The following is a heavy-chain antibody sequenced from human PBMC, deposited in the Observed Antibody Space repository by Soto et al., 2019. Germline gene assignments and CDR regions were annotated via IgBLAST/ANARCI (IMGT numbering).Heavy chain of an antibody. V-gene: IGHV1-69*13. D-gene: IGHD6-13*01. CDR1: GGTFSSYA. CDR3: ARELTAAAGRTAYYYYGLDV. J-gene: IGHJ6*02. CDR2: IIPIFGTA. Sequence: GASVKVSCKASGGTFSSYAISWVRQAPGQGLEWMGGIIPIFGTANYAQKFQGRVTITADESTSTAYMELSSLRSEDTAVYYCARELTAAAGRTAYYYYGLDVWGQGTTVTVSS.